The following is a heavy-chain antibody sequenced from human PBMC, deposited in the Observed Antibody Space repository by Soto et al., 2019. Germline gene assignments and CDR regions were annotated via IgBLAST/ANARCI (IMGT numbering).Heavy chain of an antibody. D-gene: IGHD2-21*01. Sequence: QVQLQESGPRLVKPSQTLSLTCTVSGGSISSGDSYWSWIRQHPGKGLEWIGNIYYSGDTDYNPSLKSRVTISVDTSRNQFSLRLSSVTAADTAIYYCARDNLRDAYHYGLDVWGQGTTVTVSS. V-gene: IGHV4-31*03. J-gene: IGHJ6*02. CDR2: IYYSGDT. CDR3: ARDNLRDAYHYGLDV. CDR1: GGSISSGDSY.